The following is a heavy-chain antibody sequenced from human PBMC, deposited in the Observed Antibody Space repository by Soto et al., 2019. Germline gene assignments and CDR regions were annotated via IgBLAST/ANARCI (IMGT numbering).Heavy chain of an antibody. CDR2: IYYSGST. J-gene: IGHJ3*02. V-gene: IGHV4-59*01. CDR3: ARALILTGYYIHDAFDI. Sequence: SETLSLTCTVSGESISSFYWSWIRQPPGKGLEWIGYIYYSGSTNYNPSLKSRVTISVDTSKNQFSLKLSSVTAADTAVYYCARALILTGYYIHDAFDIWGRGTMVTVS. D-gene: IGHD3-9*01. CDR1: GESISSFY.